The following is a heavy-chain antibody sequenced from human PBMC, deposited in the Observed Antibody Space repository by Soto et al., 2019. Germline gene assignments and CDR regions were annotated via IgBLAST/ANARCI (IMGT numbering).Heavy chain of an antibody. D-gene: IGHD3-9*01. Sequence: SETLSLTCTVSGGSISSSSYYWGWIRQPPGKGLEWIGSIYYSGSTYYNPSLKSRVTISVDTSKNQFSLKLSSVTAADTAVYYCARRDYDILTGYLSWFDPWGQGTLVTVSS. J-gene: IGHJ5*02. CDR2: IYYSGST. V-gene: IGHV4-39*01. CDR1: GGSISSSSYY. CDR3: ARRDYDILTGYLSWFDP.